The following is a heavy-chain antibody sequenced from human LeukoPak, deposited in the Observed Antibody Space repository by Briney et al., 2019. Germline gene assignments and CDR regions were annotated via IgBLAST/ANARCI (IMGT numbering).Heavy chain of an antibody. Sequence: PSETLSLTCAVYGGSFSGYYWSWIRQPPGKGLEWIGYIYYSGSTNYNPSLKSRVTISVDTSKNQFSLKLSSVTAADTAVYYCARVKGITMVRGVIINWFDPWGQGTLVTVSS. CDR1: GGSFSGYY. D-gene: IGHD3-10*01. V-gene: IGHV4-59*01. CDR2: IYYSGST. J-gene: IGHJ5*02. CDR3: ARVKGITMVRGVIINWFDP.